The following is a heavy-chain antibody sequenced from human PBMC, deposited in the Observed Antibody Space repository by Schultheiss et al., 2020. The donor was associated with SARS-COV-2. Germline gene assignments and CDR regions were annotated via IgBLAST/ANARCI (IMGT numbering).Heavy chain of an antibody. V-gene: IGHV4-39*07. J-gene: IGHJ4*02. Sequence: SETLSLTCTVSGGSISSSSYYWGWIRQPPGKGLEWIGYIYHSGSTYYNPSLKSRVTISVDTSKNQFSLKLSSVTAADTAVYYCARGPHYGDYAGLDYWGQGTLVTVSS. CDR2: IYHSGST. D-gene: IGHD4-17*01. CDR1: GGSISSSSYY. CDR3: ARGPHYGDYAGLDY.